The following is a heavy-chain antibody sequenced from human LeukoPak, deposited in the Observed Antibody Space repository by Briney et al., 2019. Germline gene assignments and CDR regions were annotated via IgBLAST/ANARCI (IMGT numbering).Heavy chain of an antibody. CDR1: GYTFTSYG. J-gene: IGHJ4*02. D-gene: IGHD6-13*01. Sequence: ASVKVSCKASGYTFTSYGISWVRQAPGQGLEWMGWISGYNGKTNYAQKLQGRVTMTTDTSTSTAYMELRSLRSDDTAVYYCAKDWRAAAGGRLVYWGQGTLVTVSS. CDR2: ISGYNGKT. V-gene: IGHV1-18*01. CDR3: AKDWRAAAGGRLVY.